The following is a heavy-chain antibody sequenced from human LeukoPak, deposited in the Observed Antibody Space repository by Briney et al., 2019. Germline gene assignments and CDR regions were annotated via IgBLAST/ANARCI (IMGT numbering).Heavy chain of an antibody. D-gene: IGHD2-21*02. Sequence: GGSLRLSCAASGFTFSSYSMNWVRQAPGKGLEWVSSISSSSSYIYYADSVKGRFTISRDNAKNSLYLQMNSLRAEDTAVYYCARGAVVTAPAGPRYYYMDVWGKGTTVTVSS. V-gene: IGHV3-21*01. CDR2: ISSSSSYI. CDR3: ARGAVVTAPAGPRYYYMDV. CDR1: GFTFSSYS. J-gene: IGHJ6*03.